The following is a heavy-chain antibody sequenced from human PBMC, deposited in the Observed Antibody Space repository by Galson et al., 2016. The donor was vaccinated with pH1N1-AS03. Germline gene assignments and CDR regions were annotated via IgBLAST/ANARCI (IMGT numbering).Heavy chain of an antibody. CDR3: GRVEMRSDRIDYQFYAKGV. CDR2: ITPIFGTT. D-gene: IGHD1-1*01. J-gene: IGHJ6*02. CDR1: GGTHSIYA. V-gene: IGHV1-69*13. Sequence: SVKVSCKASGGTHSIYAISWVRLVPGQGLEWMGGITPIFGTTNYAQMFQGRVTITADDSTGTVYMELKSLISEDTAVYYCGRVEMRSDRIDYQFYAKGVWGQGTTVTVS.